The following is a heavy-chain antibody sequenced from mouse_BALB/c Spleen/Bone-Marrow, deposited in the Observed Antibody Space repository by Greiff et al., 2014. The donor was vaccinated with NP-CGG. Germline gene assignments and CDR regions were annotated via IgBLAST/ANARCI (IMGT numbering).Heavy chain of an antibody. V-gene: IGHV5-6-3*01. CDR2: INNNGGST. CDR3: ARVYGWYFDV. CDR1: GFTFSSYG. D-gene: IGHD1-1*01. J-gene: IGHJ1*01. Sequence: VQLKESGGGLVQPGGSLKLSCVASGFTFSSYGMSWVRQTPDKRLELVATINNNGGSTYYPDSVKGQFTISRDNAKNTLYLQMISLKSEDTAMYYCARVYGWYFDVWGAGTTVTVSS.